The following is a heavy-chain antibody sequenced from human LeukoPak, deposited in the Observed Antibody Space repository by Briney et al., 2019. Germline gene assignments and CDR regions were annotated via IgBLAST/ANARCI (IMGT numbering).Heavy chain of an antibody. CDR2: ISSSSSYI. CDR1: GFTFSSYS. J-gene: IGHJ4*02. V-gene: IGHV3-21*01. D-gene: IGHD2-8*01. Sequence: GGSLRLSCAASGFTFSSYSMNWVRQAPGKGLEWVSSISSSSSYIYYAGSVKGRFTISRDNAKNSLYLQMNSLRAEDTAVYYCARGGRYCTNGVCYIFDYWGQGTLVTVSS. CDR3: ARGGRYCTNGVCYIFDY.